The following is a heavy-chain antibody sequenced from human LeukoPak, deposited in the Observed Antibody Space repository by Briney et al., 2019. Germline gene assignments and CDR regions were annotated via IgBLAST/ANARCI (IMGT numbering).Heavy chain of an antibody. CDR2: ISHSGST. CDR1: GYSISSGYY. Sequence: PSETLSLTCTVSGYSISSGYYWSWIRQPPGKGLEWIGEISHSGSTNYNPSLKSRVTISVDTSKNQFSLKLSSVTAADTAVYYCARHIRSVVVVGYWFDPWGQGTLVTVSS. J-gene: IGHJ5*02. D-gene: IGHD2-15*01. CDR3: ARHIRSVVVVGYWFDP. V-gene: IGHV4-38-2*02.